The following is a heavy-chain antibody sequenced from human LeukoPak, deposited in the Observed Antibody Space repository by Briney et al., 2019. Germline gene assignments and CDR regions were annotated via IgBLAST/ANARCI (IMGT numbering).Heavy chain of an antibody. J-gene: IGHJ4*02. Sequence: GGSLRLSCAASGFTFNNFWMTWVRQAPGKGLEWVANIKQDGSEKHYVDSVQGRFTISRDNAKNSLFLQMNSLRAEDTVVYYCARAFDRFGLVIMNFDYWGQGTLVTVSS. CDR3: ARAFDRFGLVIMNFDY. V-gene: IGHV3-7*01. CDR2: IKQDGSEK. CDR1: GFTFNNFW. D-gene: IGHD3/OR15-3a*01.